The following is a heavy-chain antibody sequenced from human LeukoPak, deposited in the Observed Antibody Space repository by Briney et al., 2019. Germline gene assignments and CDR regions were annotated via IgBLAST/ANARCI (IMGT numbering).Heavy chain of an antibody. V-gene: IGHV3-74*01. CDR3: ARDQGGRGPTTYDY. CDR1: GFTFSESW. CDR2: IDTNGINI. J-gene: IGHJ4*02. D-gene: IGHD1-14*01. Sequence: QTGGPLRLSCAASGFTFSESWMHWVRQVPGKGLAWVTRIDTNGINIRYADSVKGRFTISRDNAKNTLYLQMNSLRVEDTAVYYCARDQGGRGPTTYDYWGQGVLVTVSS.